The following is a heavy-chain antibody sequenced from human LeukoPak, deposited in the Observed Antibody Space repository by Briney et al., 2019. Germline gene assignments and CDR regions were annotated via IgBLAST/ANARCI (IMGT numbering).Heavy chain of an antibody. CDR1: GFTFSSCA. V-gene: IGHV3-48*01. Sequence: GGSLRLSCAASGFTFSSCAMSWVRQAPGKGLEGVSYISSSGSTIYYADSVKGRFTISRDNSKNKLYLQMNSLRAEDTAVYYCAIFFTRYDYVWGSYRSGGDYFDYWGQGTLVTVSS. CDR3: AIFFTRYDYVWGSYRSGGDYFDY. D-gene: IGHD3-16*02. J-gene: IGHJ4*02. CDR2: ISSSGSTI.